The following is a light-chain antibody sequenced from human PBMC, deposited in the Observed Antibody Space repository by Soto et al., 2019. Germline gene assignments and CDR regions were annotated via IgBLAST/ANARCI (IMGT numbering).Light chain of an antibody. J-gene: IGLJ2*01. CDR3: SSFVGAPVI. Sequence: QSVLTQPPSASGSPGQSVTIPCAGTSTDVGEYNYVSWYQQHPGKVPKLIIFEVNKRPSGVPDRFSGSKSGDTASLTVSGLQAEDEADYYCSSFVGAPVIFGGGTKVTVX. CDR2: EVN. V-gene: IGLV2-8*01. CDR1: STDVGEYNY.